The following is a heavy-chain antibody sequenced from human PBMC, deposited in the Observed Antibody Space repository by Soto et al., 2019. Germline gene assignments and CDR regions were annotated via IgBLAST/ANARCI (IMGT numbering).Heavy chain of an antibody. D-gene: IGHD6-13*01. V-gene: IGHV3-15*01. Sequence: GGSLRLSCAVSGFTFSNAWMSWVRQAPGKGLEWVGRIKSKADGGTTDYTAPVKSRFILSRDDSKNTLFLQMKSLTSDNTAVYYCATRVGYHRAFDMWGLGTMVTVSS. CDR1: GFTFSNAW. CDR3: ATRVGYHRAFDM. CDR2: IKSKADGGTT. J-gene: IGHJ3*02.